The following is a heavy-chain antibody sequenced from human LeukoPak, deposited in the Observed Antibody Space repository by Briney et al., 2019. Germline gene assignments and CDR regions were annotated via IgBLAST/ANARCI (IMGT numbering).Heavy chain of an antibody. J-gene: IGHJ5*02. Sequence: GGSLRLSCAASGFTFSSYGMSWVRQAPGKGLEWVSAISGSGGSTYYADSVKGRFTISRDNSKNTLYLQMNSLRAEDTAVYYCAKEALLWFGELFSWFDPWGQGTLVTVSS. CDR3: AKEALLWFGELFSWFDP. CDR1: GFTFSSYG. V-gene: IGHV3-23*01. CDR2: ISGSGGST. D-gene: IGHD3-10*01.